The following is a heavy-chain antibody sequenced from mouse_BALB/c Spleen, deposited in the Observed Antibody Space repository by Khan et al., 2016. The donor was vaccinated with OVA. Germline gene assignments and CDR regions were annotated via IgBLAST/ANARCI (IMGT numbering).Heavy chain of an antibody. V-gene: IGHV1-4*01. CDR1: GYTFTTYT. CDR2: IIPSNDYT. Sequence: QVQLKESGAELARPGASVKMSCTASGYTFTTYTIHWVKPRPGQGLEWIGYIIPSNDYTNSNQTFKDRATLTADKSSSTAYMQLSSLTSEDSAVYYCARGCADYRSDGCFAYWGQGTLVTVSA. CDR3: ARGCADYRSDGCFAY. D-gene: IGHD2-14*01. J-gene: IGHJ3*01.